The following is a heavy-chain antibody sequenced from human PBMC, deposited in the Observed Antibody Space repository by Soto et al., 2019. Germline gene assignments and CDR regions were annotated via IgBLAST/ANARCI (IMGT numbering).Heavy chain of an antibody. CDR1: GGTFSTYT. V-gene: IGHV1-69*12. D-gene: IGHD2-2*01. CDR2: IIPMFGTA. CDR3: ARLYCISTSCHYYGMDV. Sequence: QVQLVQSGAEVKKPGSSVKVSCKASGGTFSTYTINWVRQAPGQGLEWMGGIIPMFGTANYAQKFQGRVTITADESTSTAYMELSSLRSEGTAVYYCARLYCISTSCHYYGMDVWGQGTTVTVSS. J-gene: IGHJ6*02.